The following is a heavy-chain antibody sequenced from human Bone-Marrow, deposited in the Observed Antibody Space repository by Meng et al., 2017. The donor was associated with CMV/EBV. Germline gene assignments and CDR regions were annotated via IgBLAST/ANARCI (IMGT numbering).Heavy chain of an antibody. CDR3: VRQGYCIVSDCYWGPTHYFDL. D-gene: IGHD2-21*02. Sequence: ASVKVSCKASGGTFSSYAISWVRQAPGQGLEWMGWISVYDGDTKYAQKYQGRVTMTTDTSTTTAYMELRSLKSDDTAVYYCVRQGYCIVSDCYWGPTHYFDLWGQGTLVTVSS. V-gene: IGHV1-18*01. J-gene: IGHJ4*02. CDR2: ISVYDGDT. CDR1: GGTFSSYA.